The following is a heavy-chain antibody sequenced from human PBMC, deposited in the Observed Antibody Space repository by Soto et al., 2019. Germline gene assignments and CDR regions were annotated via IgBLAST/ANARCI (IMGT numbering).Heavy chain of an antibody. CDR1: GFAFNNYG. J-gene: IGHJ4*02. CDR2: ISKSDYT. V-gene: IGHV3-21*01. CDR3: AREDSIIIPAVSDF. Sequence: GGSLRLSCTVSGFAFNNYGINWVRQAPGKGLEWVSSISKSDYTYYSDSVKGRFAISRDNAKSSVSLQMNTLRVEDTAVYYCAREDSIIIPAVSDFWGQGTLVTVPQ. D-gene: IGHD2-2*01.